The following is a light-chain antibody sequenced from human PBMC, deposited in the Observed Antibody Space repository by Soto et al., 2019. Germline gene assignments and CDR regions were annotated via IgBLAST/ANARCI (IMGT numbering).Light chain of an antibody. V-gene: IGLV3-21*04. CDR1: NIGRKS. CDR2: YDN. CDR3: QVWDSSSDHVV. J-gene: IGLJ2*01. Sequence: VLTQPPSVSVAPGKTARITCGGNNIGRKSVHWYQQKPGQAPVLVIYYDNDRPSGIPERFSGSNSGNTATLTISRVEAGDEADYYCQVWDSSSDHVVFGGGTKLTVL.